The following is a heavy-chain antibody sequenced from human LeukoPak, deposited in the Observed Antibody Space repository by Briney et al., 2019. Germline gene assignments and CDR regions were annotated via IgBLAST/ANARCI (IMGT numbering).Heavy chain of an antibody. V-gene: IGHV4-39*07. J-gene: IGHJ4*02. CDR1: GGSINSSSTYY. CDR2: IYYSGST. Sequence: PSETLSLTCTVSGGSINSSSTYYWGWIRQPPGKGLEWIGTIYYSGSTNYKPSLKSRVTISVDTSKNQFSLRLSSVTAADTAVYYCVRGDSSGYDYRDYFDYWGQGTLVTVSS. D-gene: IGHD3-22*01. CDR3: VRGDSSGYDYRDYFDY.